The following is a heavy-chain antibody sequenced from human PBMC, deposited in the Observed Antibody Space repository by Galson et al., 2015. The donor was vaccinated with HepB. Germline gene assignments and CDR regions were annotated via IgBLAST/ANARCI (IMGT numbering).Heavy chain of an antibody. CDR3: VRDRTYKGGNFFDF. D-gene: IGHD3-10*01. CDR2: IRYDEYEY. J-gene: IGHJ4*02. Sequence: SLRLSCAASGFTFSSYSMNWVRQAPGKGLEWVANIRYDEYEYYYADFVKGRFTISRDNARNSVFLQMSSLRRDDTAVYYCVRDRTYKGGNFFDFWGQGALVTVSS. CDR1: GFTFSSYS. V-gene: IGHV3-7*03.